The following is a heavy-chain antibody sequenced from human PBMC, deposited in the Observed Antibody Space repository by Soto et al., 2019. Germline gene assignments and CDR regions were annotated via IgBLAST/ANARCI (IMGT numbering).Heavy chain of an antibody. CDR2: ISYDGSNK. J-gene: IGHJ3*02. V-gene: IGHV3-30-3*01. Sequence: GGSLRLSCASSGFTFSSYAMHWVRQAPGKGLEWVAVISYDGSNKYYADSVKGRFTISRDNSKNTLYLQMNSLRAEDTAVYYCARGSAFDIGGQGTMVTVSS. CDR1: GFTFSSYA. CDR3: ARGSAFDI.